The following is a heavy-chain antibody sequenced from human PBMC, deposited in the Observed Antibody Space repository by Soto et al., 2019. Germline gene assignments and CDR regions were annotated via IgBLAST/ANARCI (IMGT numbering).Heavy chain of an antibody. Sequence: EVQLSESGGGLVQPGGSLRLSCAVSGFSFSTYGVTWVRQAPGKGLEWVGGVSGGSGTTHYADSVKGRFTITGDNSKNTVYLQMNSLRVEDTAVYYCAKWNGYGDHWGQGIMVTVSS. V-gene: IGHV3-23*01. D-gene: IGHD1-1*01. CDR3: AKWNGYGDH. CDR2: VSGGSGTT. CDR1: GFSFSTYG. J-gene: IGHJ4*02.